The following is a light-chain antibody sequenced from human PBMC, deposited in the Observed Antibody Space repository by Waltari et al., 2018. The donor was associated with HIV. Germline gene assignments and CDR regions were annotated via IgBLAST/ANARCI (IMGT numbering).Light chain of an antibody. CDR2: AVS. CDR1: SSDVGSYNL. V-gene: IGLV2-23*02. J-gene: IGLJ3*02. Sequence: QSALTQPASVSGSPGQSITISCTGTSSDVGSYNLVSWYQQHPGKAPKLMIYAVSKRPSAVSNRFSGSKSGNTASLTIAWLQAEDEADYYCCSYAGSSTLVFGGGTKLTVL. CDR3: CSYAGSSTLV.